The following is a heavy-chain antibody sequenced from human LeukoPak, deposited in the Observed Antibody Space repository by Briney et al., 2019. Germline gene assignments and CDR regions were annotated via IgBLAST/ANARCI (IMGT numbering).Heavy chain of an antibody. V-gene: IGHV4-30-2*01. CDR2: IYHSGST. D-gene: IGHD2-15*01. CDR1: GGSISSGPYS. CDR3: ARVYGSGGSFNWFDP. Sequence: QPSQTLSLTCAVSGGSISSGPYSWSWIRQPPGKGLEWIGYIYHSGSTYYYPSLKSRVTISVDTSKNQFSLKLTSLTAADTAVFYCARVYGSGGSFNWFDPWGQGTLVTVSS. J-gene: IGHJ5*02.